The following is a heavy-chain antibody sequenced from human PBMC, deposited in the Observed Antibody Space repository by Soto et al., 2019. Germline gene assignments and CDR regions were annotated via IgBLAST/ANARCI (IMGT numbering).Heavy chain of an antibody. CDR1: GGSISSFSYY. D-gene: IGHD4-17*01. V-gene: IGHV4-39*07. CDR3: ETFEDGDYFKAVDY. CDR2: IYHSEST. Sequence: SETLFLTCSVSGGSISSFSYYWGWIRQSPGKGLEWIGSIYHSESTYYNPSLKSRVTISVDTSKNQFSLKLSSVTAADTAVYYCETFEDGDYFKAVDYWRQGTLVPVSS. J-gene: IGHJ4*02.